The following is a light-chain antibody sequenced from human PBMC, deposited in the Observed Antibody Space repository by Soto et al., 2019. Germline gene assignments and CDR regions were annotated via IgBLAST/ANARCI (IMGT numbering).Light chain of an antibody. J-gene: IGKJ3*01. V-gene: IGKV1-33*01. Sequence: DIQMTQSPSSLSASIGDRVTITCQASQDIDRYLNWYQQKPGTAPKLLIYDAYRLERGVPSSFSASGYGTDFTFTITSLQPDDVATSYCQQYDDLPYFGPGTRVDIK. CDR2: DAY. CDR3: QQYDDLPY. CDR1: QDIDRY.